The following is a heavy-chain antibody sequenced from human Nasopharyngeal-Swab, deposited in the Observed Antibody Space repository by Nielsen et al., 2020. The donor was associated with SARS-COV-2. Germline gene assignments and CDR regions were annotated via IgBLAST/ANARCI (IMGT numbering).Heavy chain of an antibody. D-gene: IGHD3-10*01. CDR3: ARHRGIYYYYYGMDV. CDR1: SSRRYD. V-gene: IGHV4-39*01. Sequence: SSRRYDWGWIRQPPGKGLEWIGSIYYSGSPSYNPSLKSRVTMSVDTSKNHFSLKLSSVTAADTAVYYCARHRGIYYYYYGMDVWGQGTTVTVSS. CDR2: IYYSGSP. J-gene: IGHJ6*02.